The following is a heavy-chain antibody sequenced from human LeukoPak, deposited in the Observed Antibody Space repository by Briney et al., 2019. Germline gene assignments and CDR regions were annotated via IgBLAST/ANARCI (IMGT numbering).Heavy chain of an antibody. CDR1: GFTVSNNY. Sequence: GGSLRPSCAASGFTVSNNYMTWVRQAPGKGLEWVSVIYSGDRTNYADSVKGRFTISRDNSKNTLFFQMNSLRAEDTAVYYCARLTSGNGLDVWGQGTTVTVSS. CDR2: IYSGDRT. J-gene: IGHJ6*02. CDR3: ARLTSGNGLDV. V-gene: IGHV3-66*04. D-gene: IGHD3-3*01.